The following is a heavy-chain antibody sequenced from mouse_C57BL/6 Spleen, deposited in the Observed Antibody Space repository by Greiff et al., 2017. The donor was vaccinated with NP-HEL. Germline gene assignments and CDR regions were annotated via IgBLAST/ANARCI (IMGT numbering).Heavy chain of an antibody. V-gene: IGHV4-1*01. CDR2: INPDSSTI. Sequence: CTASGIDFSRYWMSWVRRAPGKGLEWIGEINPDSSTINYAPSLKDKFIISRDNAKNTLYLQMSKVRSEDTALYYCARPTPSDLLTFAYWGQGTLVTDSA. J-gene: IGHJ3*01. CDR3: ARPTPSDLLTFAY. D-gene: IGHD2-1*01. CDR1: GIDFSRYW.